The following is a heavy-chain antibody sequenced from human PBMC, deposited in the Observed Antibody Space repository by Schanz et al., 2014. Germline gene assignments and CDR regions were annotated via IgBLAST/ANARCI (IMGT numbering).Heavy chain of an antibody. Sequence: EVQLLESGGGLAQPGGSLRLACAASGFNFNTYAMSWVRQAPGKGLEWVSGLTEGGGGTYYTDAVKGRFTISRDNAKGSVYLQMNSLRAEDTAVYYCARGHYGLDVWGPGTSVTVSS. CDR1: GFNFNTYA. J-gene: IGHJ6*02. D-gene: IGHD3-10*01. CDR2: LTEGGGGT. V-gene: IGHV3-23*01. CDR3: ARGHYGLDV.